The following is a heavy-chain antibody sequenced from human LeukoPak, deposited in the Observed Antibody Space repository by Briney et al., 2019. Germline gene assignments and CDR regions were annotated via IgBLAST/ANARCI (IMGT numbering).Heavy chain of an antibody. D-gene: IGHD5-12*01. CDR3: AKGEWLRRDYYGMDV. CDR2: LSGNGGTT. Sequence: GGSLRLSCAASGFTFSSYAMSWVRQAPEKGLEWVSTLSGNGGTTYYADSVKGRFTISRDNSKNTLFLQMNSLRAEDTAVYYCAKGEWLRRDYYGMDVWGQGTTVSVSS. CDR1: GFTFSSYA. J-gene: IGHJ6*02. V-gene: IGHV3-23*01.